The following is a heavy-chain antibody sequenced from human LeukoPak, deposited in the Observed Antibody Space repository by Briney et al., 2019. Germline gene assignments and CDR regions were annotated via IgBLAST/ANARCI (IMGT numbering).Heavy chain of an antibody. CDR2: IYYSGST. CDR1: GGSISSYY. Sequence: SETLSLTCTVSGGSISSYYWSWIRQPPGKGLEWIGYIYYSGSTNYNPSLKSRVTISVDTSKNQFSLKLSSVTAADTAVYYCAREGARLLWFGELSDTHNAFDIWGQGTMVTVSS. D-gene: IGHD3-10*01. J-gene: IGHJ3*02. V-gene: IGHV4-59*01. CDR3: AREGARLLWFGELSDTHNAFDI.